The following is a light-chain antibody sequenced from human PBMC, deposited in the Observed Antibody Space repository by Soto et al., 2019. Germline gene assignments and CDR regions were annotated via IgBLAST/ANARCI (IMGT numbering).Light chain of an antibody. CDR2: GAS. CDR3: QQYNSYPWT. CDR1: QDISSY. V-gene: IGKV1-9*01. J-gene: IGKJ1*01. Sequence: DIQLTQSPSFLSASVGDRVTITCRASQDISSYLGWYQQKPGEAPKLLIYGASTLQSGVPSRFSGSGSGTEFTLTISSLQPEDFASYYCQQYNSYPWTFGQGTKVDI.